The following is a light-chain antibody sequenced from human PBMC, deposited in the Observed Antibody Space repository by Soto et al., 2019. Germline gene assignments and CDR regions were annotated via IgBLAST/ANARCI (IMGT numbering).Light chain of an antibody. Sequence: QPVLTQPPSASGTPGQRVTISCSGSNSNIGTNSVNWYQQFPGTAPKLLIFIDNRRPSGVPDRFSGSKSGTSASLAISGLQSEDEADYYCAAWDDSLNGPVFGTGTKLTVL. CDR3: AAWDDSLNGPV. V-gene: IGLV1-44*01. J-gene: IGLJ1*01. CDR1: NSNIGTNS. CDR2: IDN.